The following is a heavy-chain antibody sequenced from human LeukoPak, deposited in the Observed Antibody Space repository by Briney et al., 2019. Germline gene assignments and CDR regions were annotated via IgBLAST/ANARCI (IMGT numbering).Heavy chain of an antibody. Sequence: GGSLRLSCAASGFTFSSYGMHWVRQAPGKGLEWVAVISYDGSNKYYADSVKGRFTISRDNSKNTLYLQMNSLRAKDTAVYYCAKDYSSSLTNWFDPWGQGTLVTVSS. CDR2: ISYDGSNK. CDR1: GFTFSSYG. J-gene: IGHJ5*02. V-gene: IGHV3-30*18. D-gene: IGHD6-6*01. CDR3: AKDYSSSLTNWFDP.